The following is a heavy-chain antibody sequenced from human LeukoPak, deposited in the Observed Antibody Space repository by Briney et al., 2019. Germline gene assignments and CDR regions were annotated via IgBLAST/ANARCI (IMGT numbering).Heavy chain of an antibody. CDR3: ARLGQQLEKVGY. J-gene: IGHJ4*02. D-gene: IGHD6-13*01. CDR2: IYYSGST. CDR1: GGSISSYY. V-gene: IGHV4-59*08. Sequence: SSETLSLTCTVSGGSISSYYWSWIRQPPGKGLEWIGYIYYSGSTNYNPSLKSRVTISVDTSKNQFSLKLSSVTAADTAVYYCARLGQQLEKVGYWGQGTLVTVSS.